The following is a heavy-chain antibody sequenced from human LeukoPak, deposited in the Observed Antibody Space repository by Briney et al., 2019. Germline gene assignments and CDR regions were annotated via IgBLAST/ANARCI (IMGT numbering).Heavy chain of an antibody. CDR2: ISSSGSTI. Sequence: PGGSLRLSCAASGFTFSNYEMNWVRQAPGKGLEWVSYISSSGSTIYYADSVKGRFTISRDNAKNSLYLQMNSLRAEDTAIYYCARDFYYGSGRFGDWGQRTLVTVSS. CDR1: GFTFSNYE. J-gene: IGHJ4*02. V-gene: IGHV3-48*03. D-gene: IGHD3-10*01. CDR3: ARDFYYGSGRFGD.